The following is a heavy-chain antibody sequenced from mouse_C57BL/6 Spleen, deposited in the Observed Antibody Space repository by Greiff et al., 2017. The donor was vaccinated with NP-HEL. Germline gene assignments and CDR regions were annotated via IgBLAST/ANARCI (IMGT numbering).Heavy chain of an antibody. Sequence: VQLKESGPELVKPGAPVKISCKASGYSFTDYNMNWVKQSNGKSLEWIGVINPNYGTTSYNQKFKGKATLTVDQSSSTAYMQLNSLTSEDSAVYYCAREAYSLYYFDYWGQGTTLTVSS. CDR1: GYSFTDYN. CDR2: INPNYGTT. J-gene: IGHJ2*01. D-gene: IGHD2-12*01. V-gene: IGHV1-39*01. CDR3: AREAYSLYYFDY.